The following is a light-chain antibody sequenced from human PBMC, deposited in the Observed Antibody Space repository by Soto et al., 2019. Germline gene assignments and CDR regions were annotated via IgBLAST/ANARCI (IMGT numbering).Light chain of an antibody. CDR2: DVS. Sequence: QSVLTQPASVSGSPGQSITISCTGTSSDIGAYNYVSWYQHHPGKAPKFIIYDVSNRPSGVSDRFSGSKSGNTASLTISRLQAEDEADYYRNSYTSSSTYVFGTGTKLTVL. V-gene: IGLV2-14*03. J-gene: IGLJ1*01. CDR1: SSDIGAYNY. CDR3: NSYTSSSTYV.